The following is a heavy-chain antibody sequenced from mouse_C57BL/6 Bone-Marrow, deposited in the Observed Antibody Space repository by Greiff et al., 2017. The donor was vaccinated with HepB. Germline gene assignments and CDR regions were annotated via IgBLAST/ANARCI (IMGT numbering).Heavy chain of an antibody. CDR1: GFSFNTYA. J-gene: IGHJ3*01. V-gene: IGHV10-1*01. CDR3: VRQDYYYGPFAY. CDR2: IRSKSNNYAT. D-gene: IGHD1-1*01. Sequence: EVKLMESGGGLVQPKGSLKLSCAASGFSFNTYAMNWVRQAPGKGLEWVARIRSKSNNYATYYADSVKDRFTISRDDSESMLYLQMNNLKTEETAMYYCVRQDYYYGPFAYWGQGTLVTVSA.